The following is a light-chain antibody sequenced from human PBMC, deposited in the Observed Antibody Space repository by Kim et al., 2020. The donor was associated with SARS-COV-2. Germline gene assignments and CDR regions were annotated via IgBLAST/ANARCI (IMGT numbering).Light chain of an antibody. V-gene: IGKV1-27*01. J-gene: IGKJ4*01. Sequence: DIQMTQSPSSLSASVGDRVTITCRASQGMSNYLAWYQQKPGKVPKLLIYAASTLLSGVPSRFSGSGSVTDFTLTISSLQPEDVATYYCQKYNSAPLTFGGGTKVDIK. CDR3: QKYNSAPLT. CDR1: QGMSNY. CDR2: AAS.